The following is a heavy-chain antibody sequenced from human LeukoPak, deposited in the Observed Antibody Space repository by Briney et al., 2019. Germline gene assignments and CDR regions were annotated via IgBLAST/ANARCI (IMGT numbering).Heavy chain of an antibody. CDR3: AKGRDYYGSGLDY. Sequence: GGSLRLSCAASGFTFSTYAMSWVRQAPGKGLEWVSGISGSADYTYYADSVKGQFTISRDNAKNSLYLQMSSLRAEDTAVYYCAKGRDYYGSGLDYWGQGTLVTVSS. V-gene: IGHV3-23*01. CDR1: GFTFSTYA. J-gene: IGHJ4*02. D-gene: IGHD3-10*01. CDR2: ISGSADYT.